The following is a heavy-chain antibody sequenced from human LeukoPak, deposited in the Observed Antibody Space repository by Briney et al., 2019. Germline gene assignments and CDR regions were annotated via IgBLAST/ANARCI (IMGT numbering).Heavy chain of an antibody. CDR3: ARETIVVVPAAIASRGYYYYYYMDV. CDR1: GFTLSDYN. D-gene: IGHD2-2*01. Sequence: GGSLRLSCAASGFTLSDYNMNWVRQAPGKGLEWLSYISSTNGNGNIYYADSVKGRFTISWDNARNSLYLQMNSLRAEDTAVYYCARETIVVVPAAIASRGYYYYYYMDVWGKGTTVTVSS. J-gene: IGHJ6*03. V-gene: IGHV3-48*01. CDR2: ISSTNGNGNI.